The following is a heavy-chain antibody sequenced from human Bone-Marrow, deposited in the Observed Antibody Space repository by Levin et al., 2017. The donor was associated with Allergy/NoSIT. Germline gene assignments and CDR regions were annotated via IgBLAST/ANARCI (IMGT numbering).Heavy chain of an antibody. CDR2: ISWNSGSI. J-gene: IGHJ4*02. Sequence: SCAASGFTFDDYAMHWVRQAPGKGLEWVSGISWNSGSIGYADSVKGRFTISRDNAKNSLYLQMNSLRAEDTALYYCAKADGGNYLFLFDYWGQGTLVTVAS. D-gene: IGHD4-23*01. CDR3: AKADGGNYLFLFDY. V-gene: IGHV3-9*01. CDR1: GFTFDDYA.